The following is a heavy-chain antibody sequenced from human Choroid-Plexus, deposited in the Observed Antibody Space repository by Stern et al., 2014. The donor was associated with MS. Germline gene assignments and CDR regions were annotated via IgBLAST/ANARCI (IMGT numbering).Heavy chain of an antibody. J-gene: IGHJ6*02. D-gene: IGHD3-3*01. CDR2: INPNTGGP. V-gene: IGHV1-2*02. CDR1: GDIFTGYY. CDR3: ARDQRGITIFGVVTDYYYLGMDV. Sequence: QVQLMQSGAEVKKPGASVKVSCKTSGDIFTGYYIHWVRQAPGQGLEWMAWINPNTGGPKYAQKFQGRVTRSRDTSISTAYVELSSLTSDDTAVYYCARDQRGITIFGVVTDYYYLGMDVWGQGTTVTVSS.